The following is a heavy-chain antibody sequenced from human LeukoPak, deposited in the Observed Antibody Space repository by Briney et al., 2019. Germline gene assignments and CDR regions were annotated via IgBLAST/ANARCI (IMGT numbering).Heavy chain of an antibody. CDR1: GFTFSSYW. D-gene: IGHD3-9*01. Sequence: GGSLRLSCAASGFTFSSYWMHWVRQAPGKGLVWVSRINSDGSSTSYADSVKGRFTISRDNSKNTLYLQMNSLRAEDTAVYYCAKESQRELRYFDWIPDYWGQGTLVTVSS. CDR2: INSDGSST. V-gene: IGHV3-74*01. J-gene: IGHJ4*02. CDR3: AKESQRELRYFDWIPDY.